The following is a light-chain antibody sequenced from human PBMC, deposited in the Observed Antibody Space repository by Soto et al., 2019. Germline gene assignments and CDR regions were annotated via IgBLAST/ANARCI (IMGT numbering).Light chain of an antibody. J-gene: IGLJ2*01. CDR3: SSYTSSSTSLVV. Sequence: QSALTQPASASGSPGQSITISCTGTSSDVGGYNYVSWYQQHPGKAPKLMIYDVSNRPSGVSNRFSGSKSGNTASLTISGLQAEDEADYYGSSYTSSSTSLVVFGGGTKLTVL. CDR2: DVS. V-gene: IGLV2-14*01. CDR1: SSDVGGYNY.